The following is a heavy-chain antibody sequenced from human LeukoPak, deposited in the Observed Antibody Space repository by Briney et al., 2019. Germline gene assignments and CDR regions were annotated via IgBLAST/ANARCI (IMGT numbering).Heavy chain of an antibody. J-gene: IGHJ4*02. D-gene: IGHD2-15*01. CDR3: TKSGLNRFDY. Sequence: GGSLRLSCEVSGFTFSTFGVNWLRQAPGKGLEWVSSFRGDGGSTYYADSVKGRFTISRDDSKNTLYLQMSSLRVEDTAIYYCTKSGLNRFDYWGQGTLVTVSS. V-gene: IGHV3-23*01. CDR1: GFTFSTFG. CDR2: FRGDGGST.